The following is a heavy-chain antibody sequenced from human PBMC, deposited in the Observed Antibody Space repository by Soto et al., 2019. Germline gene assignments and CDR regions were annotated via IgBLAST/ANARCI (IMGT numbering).Heavy chain of an antibody. V-gene: IGHV6-1*01. D-gene: IGHD2-8*01. CDR3: ARDQDCTNGVCYYYFDY. CDR2: TYYRSKWYN. J-gene: IGHJ4*02. Sequence: PSQTLSLTYAISWDSFSINSAALNWIRPSPSRGLEWLGRTYYRSKWYNDYAVSVKSRITINPDTSKNQFSLQLNSVTPEDTAVYYCARDQDCTNGVCYYYFDYWGQGTLVTVSS. CDR1: WDSFSINSAA.